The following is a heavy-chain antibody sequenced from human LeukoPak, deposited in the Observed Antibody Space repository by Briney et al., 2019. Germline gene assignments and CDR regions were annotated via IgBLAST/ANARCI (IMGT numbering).Heavy chain of an antibody. CDR2: IYYSGST. CDR1: GGPISSGGYY. J-gene: IGHJ4*02. V-gene: IGHV4-31*03. CDR3: ARDAKIGHFDY. Sequence: SQTLSLTCTVSGGPISSGGYYWSWIRQHPGKGLEWIGYIYYSGSTYYNPSLKSRVTISVDTSKNQFSLKLSSVTAADTAVYYCARDAKIGHFDYWGQGTLVTVSS.